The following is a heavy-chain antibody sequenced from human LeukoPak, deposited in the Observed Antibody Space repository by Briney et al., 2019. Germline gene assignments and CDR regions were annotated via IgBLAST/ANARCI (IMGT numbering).Heavy chain of an antibody. J-gene: IGHJ6*04. CDR3: ARTTNMVRYRYYYYGIDV. V-gene: IGHV1-3*01. D-gene: IGHD3-10*01. Sequence: EASVKVSCKASGYTFTSYAMHWVRQAPGQRLEWMGWINAGNGNTKYSQKFQGRVTITRDTSASTAYMELSSLRSEDTAVYYCARTTNMVRYRYYYYGIDVWGKGTTVTVSS. CDR2: INAGNGNT. CDR1: GYTFTSYA.